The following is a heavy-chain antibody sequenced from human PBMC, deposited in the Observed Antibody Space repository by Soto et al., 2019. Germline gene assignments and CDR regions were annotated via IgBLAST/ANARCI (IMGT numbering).Heavy chain of an antibody. V-gene: IGHV4-31*03. J-gene: IGHJ3*02. D-gene: IGHD4-17*01. CDR3: ARWFSQSAPTTVTMGHAFDI. Sequence: PSETLSLTCTVSGGSISSGGYYWSWIRQHPGKGLEWIGYIYYSGSTYYNPSLKSRVTISVDTSKNQFSLKLSSVTAADTAVYYCARWFSQSAPTTVTMGHAFDIWGQGTMVIVSS. CDR2: IYYSGST. CDR1: GGSISSGGYY.